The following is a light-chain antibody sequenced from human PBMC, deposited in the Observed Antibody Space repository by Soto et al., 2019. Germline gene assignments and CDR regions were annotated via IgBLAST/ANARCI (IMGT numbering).Light chain of an antibody. CDR3: QNYNSAPWT. V-gene: IGKV3-20*01. J-gene: IGKJ1*01. CDR1: HSVSRTY. Sequence: VLTQSPGTLSLSPGERATLSCRASHSVSRTYLAWYQQKPGQAPRLLMYGASDRATGTPGRFSGSGSGTDFTLTVSSLQPEDFATYYCQNYNSAPWTFGRGTKVDIK. CDR2: GAS.